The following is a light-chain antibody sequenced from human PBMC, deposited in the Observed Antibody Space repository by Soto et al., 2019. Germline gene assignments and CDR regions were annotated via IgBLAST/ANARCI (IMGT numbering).Light chain of an antibody. J-gene: IGKJ4*01. Sequence: EIVLTQSPGTLSLSPGERATLSCRASQSVSSSYLAWYQQKPGQAPRLPIYGASSRATGIPDRFIGSGSWDSLSLTISRLEPEGFAVDYWEEYCSPTGAFGGRTKVEIK. CDR2: GAS. CDR3: EEYCSPTGA. CDR1: QSVSSSY. V-gene: IGKV3-20*01.